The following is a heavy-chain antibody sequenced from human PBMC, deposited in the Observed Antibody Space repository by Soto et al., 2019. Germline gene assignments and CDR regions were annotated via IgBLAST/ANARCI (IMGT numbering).Heavy chain of an antibody. J-gene: IGHJ3*02. D-gene: IGHD3-10*01. V-gene: IGHV4-31*03. CDR3: AREKDYYGSGSYYRDAFDI. CDR1: GGSISSGGYY. CDR2: ISYSGTT. Sequence: QVQLQESGPGLVKPSQTLSLTCTVSGGSISSGGYYWSWIRQHPGKGLVWIGYISYSGTTYYNPSLKSRVTISVDTSKNQFSLKLNSVTAADTAVYYCAREKDYYGSGSYYRDAFDIWGQGTMVTVSS.